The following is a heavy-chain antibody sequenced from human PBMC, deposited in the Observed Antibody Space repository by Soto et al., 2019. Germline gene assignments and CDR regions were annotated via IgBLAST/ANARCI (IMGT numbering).Heavy chain of an antibody. V-gene: IGHV3-11*04. CDR3: ARGRRDSVWYYDY. D-gene: IGHD6-19*01. Sequence: QVQLVASGGGLVKPGGSLRLSCAASGFTFSDYYMSWIRQAPGKGLKWVSYISSSGSTIYYADSVKGRFTISRDNAKNSVYLQMNSVRAEDTAVYYCARGRRDSVWYYDYWGQGTLVTVSS. CDR1: GFTFSDYY. J-gene: IGHJ4*02. CDR2: ISSSGSTI.